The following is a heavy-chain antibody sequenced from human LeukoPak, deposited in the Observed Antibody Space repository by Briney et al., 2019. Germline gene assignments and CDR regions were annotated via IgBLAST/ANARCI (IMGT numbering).Heavy chain of an antibody. V-gene: IGHV3-23*01. CDR3: TTTLGPGDPYYYNSGSSLDY. CDR1: GFTFSSYA. Sequence: GGSLRLSCAASGFTFSSYAMSWVRQAPGKGLEWVSAISGSGSSTYYADSVKGRFTISRDNSKNTLYLQMNSLRAEDTAVYYCTTTLGPGDPYYYNSGSSLDYWGQGTLVTVSS. J-gene: IGHJ4*02. D-gene: IGHD3-10*01. CDR2: ISGSGSST.